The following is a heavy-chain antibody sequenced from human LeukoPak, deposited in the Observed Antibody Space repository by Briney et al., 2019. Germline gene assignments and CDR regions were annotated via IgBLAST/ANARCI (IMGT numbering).Heavy chain of an antibody. CDR3: ARMNCGGDCYIAYYYYYGMDV. Sequence: GGSLRLSCAASGFTFSSYWMSWVRQAPGKGLEWVANIKQDGSEKYYVDSVKGRFTISRDNAKNSLYLQMNSLRAEDTAVYYCARMNCGGDCYIAYYYYYGMDVWGQGTMVTVSS. CDR2: IKQDGSEK. V-gene: IGHV3-7*01. CDR1: GFTFSSYW. D-gene: IGHD2-21*02. J-gene: IGHJ6*02.